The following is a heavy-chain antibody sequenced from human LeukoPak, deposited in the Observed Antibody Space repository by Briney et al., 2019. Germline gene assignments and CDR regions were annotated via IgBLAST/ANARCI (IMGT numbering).Heavy chain of an antibody. CDR3: ARDTPPAGGDDGSGYYYDPQDFDY. CDR2: IIPILGIA. Sequence: GASVKVSCKASGGTFSSYAISWVRQAPGQGLEWMGRIIPILGIANYAQKFQGRVTITADKSTSTAYMELSSLRSEDTAVYYCARDTPPAGGDDGSGYYYDPQDFDYWGQGTLVTVSS. V-gene: IGHV1-69*04. D-gene: IGHD3-22*01. J-gene: IGHJ4*02. CDR1: GGTFSSYA.